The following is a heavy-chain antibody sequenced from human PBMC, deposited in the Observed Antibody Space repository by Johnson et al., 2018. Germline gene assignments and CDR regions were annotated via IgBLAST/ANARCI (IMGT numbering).Heavy chain of an antibody. V-gene: IGHV1-46*01. CDR2: INPSGGST. J-gene: IGHJ3*02. CDR3: ARDQVDDRDSSVLPDS. CDR1: GYTFTSYY. D-gene: IGHD3-22*01. Sequence: QVQLVQSGAEVKKPGASVKVSCKASGYTFTSYYMHWVRQAPGQGLEWMGIINPSGGSTSYAQKFQGRVTMTRDTSTSTVYMELSSLRSEDTAVYYCARDQVDDRDSSVLPDSWGQGTMVTVAS.